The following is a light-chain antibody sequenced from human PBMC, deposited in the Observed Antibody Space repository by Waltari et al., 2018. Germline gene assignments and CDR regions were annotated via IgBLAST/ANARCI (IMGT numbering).Light chain of an antibody. J-gene: IGLJ3*02. CDR3: VLYMGSGIPV. V-gene: IGLV8-61*01. CDR2: STN. Sequence: QTVVTQEPSFSVSPGGTVTLTCGLSSASFSTSYYPSWYQQTPGQAPRTLIYSTNTRSSGVPDRFSGSILGNKAALTITGAQADDESDYYCVLYMGSGIPVFGGGTKLTVL. CDR1: SASFSTSYY.